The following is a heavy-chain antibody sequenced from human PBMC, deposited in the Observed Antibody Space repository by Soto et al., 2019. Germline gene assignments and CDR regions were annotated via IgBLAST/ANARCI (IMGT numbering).Heavy chain of an antibody. CDR1: GLTFSSYA. Sequence: QVQLVESGGGVVQPGRSLRLSCAASGLTFSSYAMHWVRQAPGKGLAWVAVISYDGSNKYYADAVKGRFTISRDKSKNTLYLHMNSLRAEDTAVYDCARDHTSSSGYYYGMDVWGQGTTVTVSS. D-gene: IGHD6-6*01. CDR2: ISYDGSNK. J-gene: IGHJ6*02. V-gene: IGHV3-30-3*01. CDR3: ARDHTSSSGYYYGMDV.